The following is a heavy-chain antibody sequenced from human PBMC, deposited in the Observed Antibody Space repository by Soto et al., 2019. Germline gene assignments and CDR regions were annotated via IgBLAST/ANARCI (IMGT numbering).Heavy chain of an antibody. D-gene: IGHD1-26*01. CDR3: ASAMTSGGATTKGDY. J-gene: IGHJ4*02. Sequence: EVQLVESGGGVVQPGGSLRLSCAASGFTFSTYWMHWVRQAPGKGPVWVSRISSDGSVTDYAGSVKGRFTISRDNAKDSLSLQMNSLRAEDTAVYYWASAMTSGGATTKGDYWGPGTLVTFSS. CDR1: GFTFSTYW. CDR2: ISSDGSVT. V-gene: IGHV3-74*01.